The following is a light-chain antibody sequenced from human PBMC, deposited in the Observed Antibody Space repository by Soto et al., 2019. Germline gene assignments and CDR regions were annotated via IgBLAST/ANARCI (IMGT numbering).Light chain of an antibody. CDR1: SSDVGGYNY. Sequence: QSALTQPASVSGSPGQSITISCTGTSSDVGGYNYVSWYQQHPGKAPKLMIYDVNNRPSGVSNRFSGSKSGNTASLTISGPQAEDEADYYCSSYTGSSTYVVFGGGTQLTVL. CDR2: DVN. CDR3: SSYTGSSTYVV. V-gene: IGLV2-14*01. J-gene: IGLJ2*01.